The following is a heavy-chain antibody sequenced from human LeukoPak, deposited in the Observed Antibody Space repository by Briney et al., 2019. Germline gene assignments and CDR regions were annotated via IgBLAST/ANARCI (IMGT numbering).Heavy chain of an antibody. D-gene: IGHD6-13*01. CDR3: AKAIGAAAALDWFDP. Sequence: LSLTCTVSGYSISSAYYWGWIRQPPGKGLEWVAVISYDGSNKYYADSVKGRFTISRDNSKNTLYLQMNSLRAEDTAVYYCAKAIGAAAALDWFDPWGQGTLVTVSS. J-gene: IGHJ5*02. CDR1: GYSISSAY. V-gene: IGHV3-30*18. CDR2: ISYDGSNK.